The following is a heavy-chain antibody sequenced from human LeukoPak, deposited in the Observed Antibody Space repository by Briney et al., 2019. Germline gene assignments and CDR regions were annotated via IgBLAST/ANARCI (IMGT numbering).Heavy chain of an antibody. J-gene: IGHJ4*02. D-gene: IGHD6-13*01. V-gene: IGHV3-23*03. Sequence: PGGSLRLSCAASGFTFSNYAMSWVRQAPGKGLEWVSVIYSDGNTYYADSVKGRFTISRDNSKNTLYLQMNSLRAEDTAVYYCARWQRLVFWGQGTLVTVSS. CDR3: ARWQRLVF. CDR1: GFTFSNYA. CDR2: IYSDGNT.